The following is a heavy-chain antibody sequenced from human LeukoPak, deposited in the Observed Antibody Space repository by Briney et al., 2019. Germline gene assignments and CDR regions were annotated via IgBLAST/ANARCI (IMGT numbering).Heavy chain of an antibody. V-gene: IGHV4-59*01. CDR1: DGSTSGYS. CDR2: IYYTGSA. J-gene: IGHJ4*02. Sequence: SETLSLTCTVSDGSTSGYSWSWIRQPPGKGLECIGYIYYTGSANYNPSLKSRITISIDTSKNQFSLKLSSVTAADTAVYYCARQDGYKLDYWSQGTLVTVSS. CDR3: ARQDGYKLDY. D-gene: IGHD5-12*01.